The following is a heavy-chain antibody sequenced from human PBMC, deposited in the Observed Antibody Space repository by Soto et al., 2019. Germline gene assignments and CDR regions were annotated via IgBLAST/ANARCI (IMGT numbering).Heavy chain of an antibody. CDR1: GFTFSNAW. J-gene: IGHJ4*02. V-gene: IGHV3-15*01. CDR2: IKSKTDGGTT. Sequence: GGSLRLSCAASGFTFSNAWMSWVRQAPGKGLEWVGRIKSKTDGGTTDYAAPVKGRFTISRDDSKNTLYLQMNSLKTEDTAVYDCTTRPPPGIFDDWGQGTLVTVSS. CDR3: TTRPPPGIFDD.